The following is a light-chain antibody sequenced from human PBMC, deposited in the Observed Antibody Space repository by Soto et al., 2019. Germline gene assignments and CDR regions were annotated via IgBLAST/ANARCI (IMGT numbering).Light chain of an antibody. CDR1: SSNTGAGYD. J-gene: IGLJ2*01. V-gene: IGLV1-40*01. CDR2: GNS. CDR3: QSYDSNLSRRI. Sequence: QSVLTQPPSVSGAPGQRVTISCTGSSSNTGAGYDVHWYQQLPGTAPKLLIYGNSNRPSGVPDRFSGSKSGTSASLAITGLQAEDEADYYCQSYDSNLSRRIFGGGTKLNVL.